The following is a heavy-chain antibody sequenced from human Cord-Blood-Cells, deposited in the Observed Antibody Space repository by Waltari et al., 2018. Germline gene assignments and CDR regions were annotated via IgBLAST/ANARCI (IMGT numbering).Heavy chain of an antibody. D-gene: IGHD7-27*01. Sequence: EVQLVESGGGLVQPGRSLRLSCAASGFTFDDCAIHWVRQAPGKGLEWVSGISWNSGSIGYADSVKGRFTISRDNAKNSLYLQMNSLRAEDTALYYCAKETGDRAFDIWGQGTMVTVSS. J-gene: IGHJ3*02. CDR2: ISWNSGSI. V-gene: IGHV3-9*01. CDR1: GFTFDDCA. CDR3: AKETGDRAFDI.